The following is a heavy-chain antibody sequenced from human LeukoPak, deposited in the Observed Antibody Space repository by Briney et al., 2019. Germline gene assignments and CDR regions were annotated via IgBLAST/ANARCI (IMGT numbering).Heavy chain of an antibody. V-gene: IGHV1-18*01. Sequence: GASVKVSCKASGYTLTGYGISWVRQAPGQGLEWMGWISAYNGNTNYAQKLQGRVTMTTDTSTSTAYMELRSLRSDDTAVYYCARASEYSSSWPRDYWGQGTLVTVSS. CDR2: ISAYNGNT. CDR1: GYTLTGYG. J-gene: IGHJ4*02. D-gene: IGHD6-13*01. CDR3: ARASEYSSSWPRDY.